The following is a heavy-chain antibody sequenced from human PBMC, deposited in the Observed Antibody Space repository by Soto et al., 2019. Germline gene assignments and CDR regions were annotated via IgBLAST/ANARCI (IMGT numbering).Heavy chain of an antibody. V-gene: IGHV1-2*02. CDR3: ARERYQVISDGMDV. J-gene: IGHJ6*02. D-gene: IGHD2-2*01. Sequence: ASVKVSCKASGYTFSDYYMHWVRQAPGQGLEWMGWINPETGGTSYAQKFQGRVTLSRDTFINTAYLELSRLRFDDAAVYFCARERYQVISDGMDVWGQVTTSTVSS. CDR2: INPETGGT. CDR1: GYTFSDYY.